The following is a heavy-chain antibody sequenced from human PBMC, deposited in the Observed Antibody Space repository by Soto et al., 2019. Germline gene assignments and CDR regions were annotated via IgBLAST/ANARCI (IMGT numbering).Heavy chain of an antibody. Sequence: QVQLQESGPGLVKPSETMSLSCTVSGGPISSYYWRWFRQSPGKRMEWIGYVHHSWGSSYNPSLQSRVAISLDTSKSQFSLKVTSVTATDTAVYYCARQGFGPLHGLVDVWGQGTTVTVSS. V-gene: IGHV4-59*08. CDR2: VHHSWGS. CDR3: ARQGFGPLHGLVDV. D-gene: IGHD3-10*01. J-gene: IGHJ6*02. CDR1: GGPISSYY.